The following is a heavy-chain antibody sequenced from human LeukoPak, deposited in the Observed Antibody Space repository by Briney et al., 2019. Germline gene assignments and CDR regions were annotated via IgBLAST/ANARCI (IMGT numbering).Heavy chain of an antibody. V-gene: IGHV4-59*12. D-gene: IGHD6-19*01. Sequence: RRSETLSLTCTVSGGSISSYYWNWIRQPPGKGLEWIGYIYHSGSTYYNPSLKSRVTISVDRSKNQFSLKLSSVTAADTAVYYCARDTRIAVAGEDAFDIWGQGTMVTVSS. CDR3: ARDTRIAVAGEDAFDI. J-gene: IGHJ3*02. CDR2: IYHSGST. CDR1: GGSISSYY.